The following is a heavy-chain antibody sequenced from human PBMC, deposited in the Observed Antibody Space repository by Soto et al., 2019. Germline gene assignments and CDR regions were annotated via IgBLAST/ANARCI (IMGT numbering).Heavy chain of an antibody. D-gene: IGHD3-10*01. Sequence: EVQLLESGGGLVQPGGSLRLSCAASGFTFSSYAMSWVRQAPGKGLEWVSAISGSGGSTYYADSVKGRFTISRDNSKNTLYLQMNSLRAEDTAVYYCAKSSVPLSTRAMVRGAPGYFQHWGQGTLVTVSS. CDR2: ISGSGGST. V-gene: IGHV3-23*01. J-gene: IGHJ1*01. CDR1: GFTFSSYA. CDR3: AKSSVPLSTRAMVRGAPGYFQH.